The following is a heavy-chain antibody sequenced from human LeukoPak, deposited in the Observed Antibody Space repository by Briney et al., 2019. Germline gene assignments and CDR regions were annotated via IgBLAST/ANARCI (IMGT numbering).Heavy chain of an antibody. J-gene: IGHJ4*02. CDR3: AKSGSIWYYFDY. CDR2: ITGSGSST. CDR1: GFTFSTYG. V-gene: IGHV3-23*01. D-gene: IGHD6-13*01. Sequence: PGGSLRLSCVASGFTFSTYGMSWVRQAPGKGLEWVSAITGSGSSTEYADSVKGRFTISRDNSKNTLYLQMNSLRAEDTAVYYCAKSGSIWYYFDYWGQGTLVTVSS.